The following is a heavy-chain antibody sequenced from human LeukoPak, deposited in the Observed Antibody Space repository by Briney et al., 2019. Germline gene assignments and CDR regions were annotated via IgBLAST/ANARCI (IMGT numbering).Heavy chain of an antibody. CDR3: ARGALAHYYYYYYMDV. J-gene: IGHJ6*03. Sequence: SETLSLTCTVSGGSISSYYWSWIRQPAGKGLEWIGRIYTSGSTNYNPSLKSRVTMSVDTSKNQFSLKLSSVTAADTAVYYCARGALAHYYYYYYMDVWGKGTTVTVSS. CDR1: GGSISSYY. CDR2: IYTSGST. V-gene: IGHV4-4*07.